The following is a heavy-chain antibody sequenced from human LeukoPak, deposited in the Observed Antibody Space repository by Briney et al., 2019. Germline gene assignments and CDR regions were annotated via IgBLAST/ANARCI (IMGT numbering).Heavy chain of an antibody. J-gene: IGHJ3*02. CDR3: ARGPYSYDSSGAFDI. CDR1: GDSISSGDYY. V-gene: IGHV4-61*02. Sequence: SETLSLTCTVSGDSISSGDYYWSWIRQPAGKELEWIGRISSSGSTNYNPSLKSRVTISVDTSKNQFSLKLSSVTAADTAVYFCARGPYSYDSSGAFDIWGQGTMVTVSS. CDR2: ISSSGST. D-gene: IGHD3-22*01.